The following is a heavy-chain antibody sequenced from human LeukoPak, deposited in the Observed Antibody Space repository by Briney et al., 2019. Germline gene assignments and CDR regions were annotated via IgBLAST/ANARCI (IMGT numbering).Heavy chain of an antibody. CDR3: ARQSVTAKSFDY. CDR2: INPSGGST. CDR1: GFTFTSYY. V-gene: IGHV1-46*01. D-gene: IGHD1-14*01. J-gene: IGHJ4*02. Sequence: ASVKVSCKASGFTFTSYYMHWVRQAPGQGLEWMGIINPSGGSTSYAQKFQGRVTMTRDTSTSTVYMELSSLRSEDTAVYYCARQSVTAKSFDYWGQGTLVTVSS.